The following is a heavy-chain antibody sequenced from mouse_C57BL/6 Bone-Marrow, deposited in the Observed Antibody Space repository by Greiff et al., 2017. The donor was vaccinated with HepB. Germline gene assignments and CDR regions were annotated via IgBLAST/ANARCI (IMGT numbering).Heavy chain of an antibody. Sequence: EVQLVESGGGLVQPGGSLKLSCAASGFTFSDYGMAWVRQAPRKGPEWVAFISNLAYSIYYADTVTGRFTISRENAKNTLYLEMSSLRSEDTAMYYCARPLNWSYAMDYWGQGTSVTVSS. V-gene: IGHV5-15*01. CDR1: GFTFSDYG. CDR3: ARPLNWSYAMDY. D-gene: IGHD4-1*02. J-gene: IGHJ4*01. CDR2: ISNLAYSI.